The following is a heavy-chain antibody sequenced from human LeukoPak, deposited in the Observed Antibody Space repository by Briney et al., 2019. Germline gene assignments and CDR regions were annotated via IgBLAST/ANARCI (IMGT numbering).Heavy chain of an antibody. CDR1: GFTFSSYG. J-gene: IGHJ6*03. Sequence: GGTLRLSCAASGFTFSSYGMSWVRQAPGKGLEWVSAISGSGTTIYYADSVKGRFTISRDDAKNSLFLQMNSLRVEDTAVYFCATGVPQNYYYYYYMDVWGNGTTVTVSS. CDR3: ATGVPQNYYYYYYMDV. D-gene: IGHD7-27*01. CDR2: ISGSGTTI. V-gene: IGHV3-48*04.